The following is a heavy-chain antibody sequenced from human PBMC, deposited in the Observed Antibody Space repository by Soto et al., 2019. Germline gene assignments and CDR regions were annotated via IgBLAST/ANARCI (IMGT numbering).Heavy chain of an antibody. CDR1: GGYIRSGGYY. V-gene: IGHV4-31*03. Sequence: SETLSLTCTVSGGYIRSGGYYWSWIRQHPGKGLEWIGYIYYSGSTYYNPSLKSRVTISVDTSKNQFSLKLSSVTAADTAVYYCESERFAGDLPYYFDYWGQGTLVTVSS. CDR3: ESERFAGDLPYYFDY. CDR2: IYYSGST. D-gene: IGHD7-27*01. J-gene: IGHJ4*02.